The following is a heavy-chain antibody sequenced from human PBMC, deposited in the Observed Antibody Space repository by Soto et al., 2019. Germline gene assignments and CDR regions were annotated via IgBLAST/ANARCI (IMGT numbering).Heavy chain of an antibody. J-gene: IGHJ6*02. CDR1: GGSISRSDYY. CDR2: IYYSGNT. Sequence: QVQLQESGPGLVKPSQTLSLTCTVSGGSISRSDYYWSWIRQPPGKGLEWIGYIYYSGNTYYNPSLKSRVTISVDTSMNQFSLKVSSVTAADTAVYYCARDQSHAYHGMDVWGQGTTVTVSS. CDR3: ARDQSHAYHGMDV. D-gene: IGHD2-8*01. V-gene: IGHV4-30-4*01.